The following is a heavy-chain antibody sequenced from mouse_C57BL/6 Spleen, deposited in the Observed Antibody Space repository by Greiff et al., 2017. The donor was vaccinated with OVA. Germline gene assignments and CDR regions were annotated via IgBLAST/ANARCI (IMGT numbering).Heavy chain of an antibody. J-gene: IGHJ4*01. V-gene: IGHV1-82*01. CDR2: IYPGDGDT. D-gene: IGHD1-1*01. CDR3: AREDTTVVHYAMDY. CDR1: GYAFSSSW. Sequence: QVQLQQSGPELVKPGASVKISCKASGYAFSSSWMNWVKQRPGKGLEWIGRIYPGDGDTNYNGKFKGKATLTADKSSSTAYMQLSSLTSEDSAVYFCAREDTTVVHYAMDYWGQGTSVTVSS.